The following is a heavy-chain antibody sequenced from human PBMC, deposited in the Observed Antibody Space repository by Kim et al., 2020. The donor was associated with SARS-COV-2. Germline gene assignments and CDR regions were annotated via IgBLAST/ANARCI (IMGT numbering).Heavy chain of an antibody. CDR2: IYYSGST. Sequence: SETLSLTSTVSGGSISSYYWSWIQQPPGKGLEWIGYIYYSGSTNYNPSLKSRVTISVDTSKNQFSLKLSSVTAADTAVYYCAREDLDTAMVNWGQGTLVTVSS. CDR1: GGSISSYY. CDR3: AREDLDTAMVN. D-gene: IGHD5-18*01. V-gene: IGHV4-59*13. J-gene: IGHJ4*02.